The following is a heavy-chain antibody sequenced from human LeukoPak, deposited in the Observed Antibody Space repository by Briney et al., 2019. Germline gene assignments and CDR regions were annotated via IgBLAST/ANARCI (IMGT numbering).Heavy chain of an antibody. CDR2: ISGSGGST. Sequence: PGGSLRLSCAASGFTFSSYAMSWVRQAPGKGLEWVSAISGSGGSTYYADSVKSRFTISRDNSKNTLYLQMNSLRAEDTAVYYCASHHYYDSSGLDDYFDYWGQGTLVTVSS. D-gene: IGHD3-22*01. V-gene: IGHV3-23*01. J-gene: IGHJ4*02. CDR1: GFTFSSYA. CDR3: ASHHYYDSSGLDDYFDY.